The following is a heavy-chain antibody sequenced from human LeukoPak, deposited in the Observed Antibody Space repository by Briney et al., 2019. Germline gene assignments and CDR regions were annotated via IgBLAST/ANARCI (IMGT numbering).Heavy chain of an antibody. CDR1: GFTFSSYA. CDR2: ISGSGGST. J-gene: IGHJ5*02. CDR3: AREGWPLGNWFDP. Sequence: GGSLRLSCAASGFTFSSYAMSWVRQAPGKGLEWVSAISGSGGSTYYADSVKGRFTISRDNAKNSLYLQMNSLRAEDTAVYYCAREGWPLGNWFDPWGQGTLVTVSS. V-gene: IGHV3-23*01. D-gene: IGHD2-15*01.